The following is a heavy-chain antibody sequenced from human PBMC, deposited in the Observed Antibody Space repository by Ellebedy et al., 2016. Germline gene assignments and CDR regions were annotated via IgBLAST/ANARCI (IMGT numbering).Heavy chain of an antibody. Sequence: GESLKISXAASGFSFSRYMMMWVRQAPGKGLEWVANIKPGGSEKYYLDSVEGRFTISRDDAKSAVYLQMTGLRADDTGFYYCARGGIDFDYWGQGALVTVSS. D-gene: IGHD2-21*01. CDR1: GFSFSRYM. J-gene: IGHJ4*02. V-gene: IGHV3-7*01. CDR3: ARGGIDFDY. CDR2: IKPGGSEK.